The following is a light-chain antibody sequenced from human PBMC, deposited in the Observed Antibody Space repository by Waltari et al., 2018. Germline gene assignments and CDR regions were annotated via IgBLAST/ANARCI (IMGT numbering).Light chain of an antibody. Sequence: QLVLTQSPSASASLGASVKLTCTLSSGHSSNIIAWHQQQPAKGPRYLMKVNSDGSHRKGDEIPDRFSGSSSGAERYLTISNLQSEDEADYFCQTGGHGTWVFGGGTKLTVL. CDR1: SGHSSNI. V-gene: IGLV4-69*01. CDR3: QTGGHGTWV. J-gene: IGLJ3*02. CDR2: VNSDGSH.